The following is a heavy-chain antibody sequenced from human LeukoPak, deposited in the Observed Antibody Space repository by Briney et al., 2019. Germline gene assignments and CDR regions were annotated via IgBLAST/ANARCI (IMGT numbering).Heavy chain of an antibody. V-gene: IGHV4-34*01. Sequence: SETLSLTCAVYGGSFSGYYWSWIRQPPGKGLEWIGEINHSGSTNYNPSLKSRVTISVDTSKNQFSLKLSSVTAADTAVYYCARMVAAPTSNWFDPWGQGTLVTVSS. CDR3: ARMVAAPTSNWFDP. J-gene: IGHJ5*02. CDR2: INHSGST. D-gene: IGHD2-15*01. CDR1: GGSFSGYY.